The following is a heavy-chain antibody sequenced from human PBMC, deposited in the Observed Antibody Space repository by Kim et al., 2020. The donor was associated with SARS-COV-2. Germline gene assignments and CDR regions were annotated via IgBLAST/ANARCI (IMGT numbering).Heavy chain of an antibody. D-gene: IGHD2-2*01. CDR1: GFTFSSYG. CDR3: AKGVYCSSTSCYGRHDLYAFDI. V-gene: IGHV3-30*18. Sequence: GGSLRLSCAASGFTFSSYGMHWVRQAPGKGLEWVAVISYDGSNKYYADSVKGRFTISRDNSKNTLYLQMNSLRAEDTAVYYCAKGVYCSSTSCYGRHDLYAFDIWGQGTMVTVSS. CDR2: ISYDGSNK. J-gene: IGHJ3*02.